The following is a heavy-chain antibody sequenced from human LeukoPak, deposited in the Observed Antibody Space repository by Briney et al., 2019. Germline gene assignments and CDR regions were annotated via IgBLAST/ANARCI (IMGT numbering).Heavy chain of an antibody. CDR2: INPNSGGT. Sequence: GASVKVSCKASGYTFTGYYMHWVRQAPGQGLEWMGRINPNSGGTNYAQEFQGRVTMTRDTSISTAYMELSRLRSDDTAVYYCASRVVPAPRVPRAAFDIWGQGTMATVSS. CDR1: GYTFTGYY. D-gene: IGHD2-2*01. J-gene: IGHJ3*02. V-gene: IGHV1-2*06. CDR3: ASRVVPAPRVPRAAFDI.